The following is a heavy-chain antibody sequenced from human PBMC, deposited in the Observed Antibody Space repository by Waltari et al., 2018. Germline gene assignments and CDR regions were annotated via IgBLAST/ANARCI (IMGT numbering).Heavy chain of an antibody. CDR1: GCSFSNYC. D-gene: IGHD1-1*01. V-gene: IGHV3-74*01. CDR2: VNRHGNIT. CDR3: TRGGNWQGFDP. Sequence: EVHLVETGGGLVQHGGSLRLCCAGSGCSFSNYCRNLVRQIPGKRLLLISRVNRHGNITTYADSVKGRFTISRDSAKNTLYLQMNSLRAEDSAIYYCTRGGNWQGFDPWGQGTLVTVSS. J-gene: IGHJ5*02.